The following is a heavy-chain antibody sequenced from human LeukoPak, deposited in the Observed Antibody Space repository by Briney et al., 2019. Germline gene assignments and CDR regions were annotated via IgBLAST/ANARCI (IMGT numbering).Heavy chain of an antibody. Sequence: ASVKVSCKASGYTFTGYYMHWVRQATGQGLEWMGWMNPNSGNTGYAQKFQGRVTMTRNTSISTAYMELSSLRSEDTAVYYCARGAIYSSSSASGWFDPWGQGTLVTVSS. CDR1: GYTFTGYY. V-gene: IGHV1-8*02. D-gene: IGHD6-6*01. J-gene: IGHJ5*02. CDR2: MNPNSGNT. CDR3: ARGAIYSSSSASGWFDP.